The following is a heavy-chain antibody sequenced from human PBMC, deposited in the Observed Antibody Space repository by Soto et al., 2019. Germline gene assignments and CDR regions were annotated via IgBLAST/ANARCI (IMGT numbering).Heavy chain of an antibody. V-gene: IGHV1-18*01. D-gene: IGHD5-18*01. CDR3: ARCIQGDYYYGMDV. CDR1: GYTFYSHS. Sequence: QAQLVQSGAEVKKPGASVKVSCKASGYTFYSHSISWVRQAPGQGLEWMGRINGDYGNTQYAQKFRGRVTMTTDTSTTTVYMELTNLRSDDTAVYYCARCIQGDYYYGMDVWGQGTTVIVSS. CDR2: INGDYGNT. J-gene: IGHJ6*02.